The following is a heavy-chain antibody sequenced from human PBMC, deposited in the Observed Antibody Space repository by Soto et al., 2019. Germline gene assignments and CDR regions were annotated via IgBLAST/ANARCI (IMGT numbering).Heavy chain of an antibody. J-gene: IGHJ4*02. CDR3: ARNGASNKDY. V-gene: IGHV3-48*01. CDR1: GFTFSSYS. CDR2: ISSSSSTI. Sequence: EVQLVESGGGLVQPGGSLRLSCAASGFTFSSYSMNWVRQAPGKGLEWVSYISSSSSTIYYADSVKGRFTISRDNAKNSLYLQMNSLRAEDTAVYYCARNGASNKDYWGQGTLVTVSS. D-gene: IGHD2-8*01.